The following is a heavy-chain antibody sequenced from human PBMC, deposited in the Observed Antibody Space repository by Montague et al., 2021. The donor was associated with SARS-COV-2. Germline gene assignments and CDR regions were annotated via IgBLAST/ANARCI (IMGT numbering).Heavy chain of an antibody. J-gene: IGHJ6*03. Sequence: CAISGDSVSSNSAAWNWIRQSPSRGLEWLGRTYYRSRWFNDYAVSIRSRITINPDTSKNQFSLQLNSVTPEDTAVYYCARATEWRGYYYYYYMDVWGQGTLVTVSS. CDR1: GDSVSSNSAA. CDR3: ARATEWRGYYYYYYMDV. D-gene: IGHD1-14*01. V-gene: IGHV6-1*01. CDR2: TYYRSRWFN.